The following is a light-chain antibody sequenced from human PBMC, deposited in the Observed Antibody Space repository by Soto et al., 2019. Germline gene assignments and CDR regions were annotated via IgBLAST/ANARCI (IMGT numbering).Light chain of an antibody. Sequence: DFVMTQSPDSLAVSLGERATINCKSSQSVLYGPNKKNYLAWYQQKPGHTPKLLIYWASTRESGVPDRFSGSGSGTDFPLTINNLQAEDVAVYFCQQYYDTVCTFGQGTKLEIK. CDR3: QQYYDTVCT. CDR2: WAS. J-gene: IGKJ2*02. V-gene: IGKV4-1*01. CDR1: QSVLYGPNKKNY.